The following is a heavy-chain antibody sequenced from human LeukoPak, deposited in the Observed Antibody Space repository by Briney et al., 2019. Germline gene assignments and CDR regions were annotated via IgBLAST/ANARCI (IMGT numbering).Heavy chain of an antibody. CDR3: ARVTGYMVEDYFDY. CDR2: IYYSGST. CDR1: GGSISSYY. D-gene: IGHD5-12*01. V-gene: IGHV4-59*01. Sequence: SETLSLTCTVSGGSISSYYWSWIRQPPGKGLEWIGYIYYSGSTNYNPSLKSRVTISVDTSKNQFPLRLSSVTAADTAVYYCARVTGYMVEDYFDYWGQGTLVTVSS. J-gene: IGHJ4*02.